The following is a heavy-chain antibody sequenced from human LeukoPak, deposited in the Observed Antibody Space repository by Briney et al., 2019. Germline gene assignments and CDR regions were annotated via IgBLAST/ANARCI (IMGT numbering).Heavy chain of an antibody. D-gene: IGHD6-25*01. CDR2: IQGDGRDK. CDR3: AREGGAVESSVFDY. V-gene: IGHV3-7*01. Sequence: GGSLRLSCTGSGFIFSTYYINWVRQAPGNGLEWVANIQGDGRDKYFLDSVKGRFTVSRDNAENSVFLQMKNLRDEDTAIYYCAREGGAVESSVFDYWGQGILVTVSS. CDR1: GFIFSTYY. J-gene: IGHJ4*02.